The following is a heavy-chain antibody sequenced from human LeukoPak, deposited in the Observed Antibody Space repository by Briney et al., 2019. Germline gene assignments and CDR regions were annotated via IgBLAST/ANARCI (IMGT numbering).Heavy chain of an antibody. J-gene: IGHJ4*02. Sequence: GGSLRLSCAASGFSLSTYYVNWVRQAPGKGLEWVSCISSSSTYIYYSDSVRGRFAISRDNAKNSLYLQMNSLRAEDTAVYYCVRENHGSFDYWGQGSLVTVSS. CDR3: VRENHGSFDY. D-gene: IGHD1-14*01. CDR2: ISSSSTYI. CDR1: GFSLSTYY. V-gene: IGHV3-21*01.